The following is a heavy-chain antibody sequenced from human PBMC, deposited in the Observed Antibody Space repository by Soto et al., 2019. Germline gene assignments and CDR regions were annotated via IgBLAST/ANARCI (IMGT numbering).Heavy chain of an antibody. CDR1: GVTFSSYA. CDR3: AKDRDIVVVPAPYYMDV. D-gene: IGHD2-2*01. CDR2: ISGSGGST. Sequence: GGSLRLSCAASGVTFSSYAMSWVRQAPGKGLEWVSAISGSGGSTYYADSVKGRFTISRDNSKNTLYLQMNSLRAEDTAVYYCAKDRDIVVVPAPYYMDVWGKGTTVTVSS. J-gene: IGHJ6*03. V-gene: IGHV3-23*01.